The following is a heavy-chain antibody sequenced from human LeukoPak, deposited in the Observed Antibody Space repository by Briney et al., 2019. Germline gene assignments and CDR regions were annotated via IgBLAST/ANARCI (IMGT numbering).Heavy chain of an antibody. V-gene: IGHV4-34*01. CDR2: INHSGST. CDR3: ARVSGYSYGSFDY. D-gene: IGHD5-18*01. Sequence: SETLSLTCAVYGGSFSGYYWSWIRQPPGKGLEWIGEINHSGSTNYNPSLKSRVTISVDTFKNQFSLKLSSVTAADTAVYYCARVSGYSYGSFDYWGQGTLVTVSS. CDR1: GGSFSGYY. J-gene: IGHJ4*02.